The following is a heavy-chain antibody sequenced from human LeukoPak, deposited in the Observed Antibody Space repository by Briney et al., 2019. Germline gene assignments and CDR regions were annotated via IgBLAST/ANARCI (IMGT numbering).Heavy chain of an antibody. D-gene: IGHD3-3*01. Sequence: GGSLRLSCAASGLIFDDYAMHWVRQTPGKGLEWVSGISWNGGGIVYADSVKGRFNISRGNAKNSLFLQMNSLTIEDTAIYYCVKVETISIFGVAPRYFDLWGRGTLVTVSS. J-gene: IGHJ2*01. CDR3: VKVETISIFGVAPRYFDL. CDR1: GLIFDDYA. CDR2: ISWNGGGI. V-gene: IGHV3-9*01.